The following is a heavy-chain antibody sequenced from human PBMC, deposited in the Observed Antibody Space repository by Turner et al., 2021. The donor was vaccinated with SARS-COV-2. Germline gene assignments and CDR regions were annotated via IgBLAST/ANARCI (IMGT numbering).Heavy chain of an antibody. V-gene: IGHV3-30*04. CDR1: GFSFSNYA. CDR3: ARERRGYYAEY. D-gene: IGHD3-3*01. Sequence: QVQLMESGGGVVQPGGSLRLAGAASGFSFSNYAMHWVRQAPGKGLEWVAIISYDGRNKYYADSVKGRFTISRDDSKSTLYLQMNSLRPEDTAIYYCARERRGYYAEYWGQGTLVTVSS. J-gene: IGHJ4*02. CDR2: ISYDGRNK.